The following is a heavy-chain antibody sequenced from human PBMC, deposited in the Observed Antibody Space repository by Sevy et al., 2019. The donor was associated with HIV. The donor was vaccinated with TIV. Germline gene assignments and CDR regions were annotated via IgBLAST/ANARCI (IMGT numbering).Heavy chain of an antibody. D-gene: IGHD2-8*01. CDR2: FSFGCGRI. Sequence: GFLRLSCAASGFTFAKYSMSWVRQAPGKGLEWVSTFSFGCGRINYADSVKGRFTISRDDSKNTLFLQMNSLRAEDTATYFCAREGCTQPHDYWGQGTLVTVSS. J-gene: IGHJ4*02. CDR1: GFTFAKYS. V-gene: IGHV3-23*01. CDR3: AREGCTQPHDY.